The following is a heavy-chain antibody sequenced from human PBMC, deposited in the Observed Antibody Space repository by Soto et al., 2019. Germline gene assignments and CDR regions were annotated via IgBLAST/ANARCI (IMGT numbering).Heavy chain of an antibody. CDR3: ARDQITMVRGVIMLWGFDP. CDR1: GFTFSSYS. D-gene: IGHD3-10*01. CDR2: ISSSSSYI. J-gene: IGHJ5*02. V-gene: IGHV3-21*01. Sequence: EVQLVEAGGGLVKPGGSLRLSCAASGFTFSSYSMNWVRQAPGKGLEWVSSISSSSSYIYYADSVKGRFTISRDNAKNSLYLQMNSLRAEDTTVYYCARDQITMVRGVIMLWGFDPWGQGTLVTVSS.